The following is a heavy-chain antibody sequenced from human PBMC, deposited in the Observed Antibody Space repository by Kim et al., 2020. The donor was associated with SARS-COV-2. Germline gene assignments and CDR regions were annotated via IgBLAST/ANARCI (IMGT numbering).Heavy chain of an antibody. CDR3: AKDMGYGGNSEGKEFDY. CDR1: GFTFDDYA. CDR2: ISWNSGSI. V-gene: IGHV3-9*01. D-gene: IGHD2-21*02. J-gene: IGHJ4*02. Sequence: GGSLRPSCAASGFTFDDYAMHWVRQAPGKGLEWVSGISWNSGSIGYADSVKGRFTISRDNAKNSLYLQMNSLRAEDTALYYCAKDMGYGGNSEGKEFDYWGQGTLVTVSS.